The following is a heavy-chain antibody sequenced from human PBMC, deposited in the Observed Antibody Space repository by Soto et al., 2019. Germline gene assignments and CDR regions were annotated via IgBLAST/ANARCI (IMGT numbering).Heavy chain of an antibody. CDR3: ARGDSDLAVSEAAY. V-gene: IGHV4-59*01. D-gene: IGHD2-15*01. J-gene: IGHJ1*01. Sequence: PSETLSLTCTVSSGSISSYYWSWIRQPPGEGLQWIGYIHYSGSTKYNPSLKSRVTMSVDTSKNKFSLSLKSVTAADTAFYYCARGDSDLAVSEAAYWGQGTLVTVSS. CDR2: IHYSGST. CDR1: SGSISSYY.